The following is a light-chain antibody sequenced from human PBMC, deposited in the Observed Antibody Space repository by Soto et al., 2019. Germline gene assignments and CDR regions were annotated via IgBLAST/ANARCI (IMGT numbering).Light chain of an antibody. CDR3: NSYTTSGTFWV. CDR1: SSDVGGYDH. Sequence: QSALTQPASVSGSPGQSITISCTGTSSDVGGYDHVSWYQQHPGKVPKVIIYEVSHRPSGVSYRFSGSKSGNTASLTISGLHAEDEADYYCNSYTTSGTFWVFGGGTKLTVL. V-gene: IGLV2-14*01. J-gene: IGLJ3*02. CDR2: EVS.